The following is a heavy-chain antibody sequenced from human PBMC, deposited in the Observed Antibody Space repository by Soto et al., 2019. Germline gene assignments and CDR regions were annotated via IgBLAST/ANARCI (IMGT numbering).Heavy chain of an antibody. J-gene: IGHJ5*02. Sequence: SETLSLTCTVSGDSITNSNYYWGWFRQPPGKGLEWIASIYYIGSTYYNQSLKSRVTISVDTSNNQFSLNLNSVTASDTAVYFCAGRNSLASVSLNFRELSNYKWIDPWGPGTLVTVSS. CDR2: IYYIGST. CDR3: AGRNSLASVSLNFRELSNYKWIDP. CDR1: GDSITNSNYY. D-gene: IGHD3-16*02. V-gene: IGHV4-39*01.